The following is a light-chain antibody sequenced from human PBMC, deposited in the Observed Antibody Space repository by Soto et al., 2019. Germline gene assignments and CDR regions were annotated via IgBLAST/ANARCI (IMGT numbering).Light chain of an antibody. CDR3: AAWDSSLSAYV. V-gene: IGLV1-44*01. Sequence: QSALTQPPSASGTPGQRVTISCSGSSSNIGSNTVNWYQQLPGTAPKLLIYSNNQRPSGVPDRFSGSKSGTSASLAISGLQSEDEADYYCAAWDSSLSAYVFGTGTKLTVL. J-gene: IGLJ1*01. CDR2: SNN. CDR1: SSNIGSNT.